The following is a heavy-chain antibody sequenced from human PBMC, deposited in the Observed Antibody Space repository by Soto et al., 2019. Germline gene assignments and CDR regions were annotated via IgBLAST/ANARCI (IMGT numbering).Heavy chain of an antibody. Sequence: PGESRKISCKGSGYSFTSYWIGWVRQMPGKGLEWMGIIYPGDSDTRYSPSFQGQVTISADKSISTAYLQWSSLKASDTAMYYCARHWRYYYDSSGYSSDGFDYWGQGTLVTVSS. J-gene: IGHJ4*02. CDR2: IYPGDSDT. V-gene: IGHV5-51*01. D-gene: IGHD3-22*01. CDR1: GYSFTSYW. CDR3: ARHWRYYYDSSGYSSDGFDY.